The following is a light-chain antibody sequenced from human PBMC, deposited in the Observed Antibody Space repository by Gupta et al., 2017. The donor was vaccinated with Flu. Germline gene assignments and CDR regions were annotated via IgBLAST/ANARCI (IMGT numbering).Light chain of an antibody. V-gene: IGKV3-11*01. CDR3: HKGSNRQT. Sequence: EPVLTQSPGTLSLSPGERATLSCRASQSLNNYIAWYQQQPGQAPRLLIYDASNRAAGTPPRCSGSGSGTYFTIIIRGLEPEDAAIYYCHKGSNRQTFGQGTKVEI. CDR1: QSLNNY. J-gene: IGKJ1*01. CDR2: DAS.